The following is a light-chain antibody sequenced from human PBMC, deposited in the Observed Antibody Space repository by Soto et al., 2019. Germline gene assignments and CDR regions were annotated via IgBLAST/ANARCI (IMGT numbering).Light chain of an antibody. CDR3: HQYNNVPPWT. CDR1: QSLSTN. J-gene: IGKJ1*01. V-gene: IGKV3-15*01. CDR2: RAS. Sequence: IVMNQSPATLSVSPGERATLSCRASQSLSTNLAWYQQKPGQAPRLLIYRASTRATGIPARFSGSGSGTEFTLTISSLQSEDFAVYYCHQYNNVPPWTFGPGTKVDIK.